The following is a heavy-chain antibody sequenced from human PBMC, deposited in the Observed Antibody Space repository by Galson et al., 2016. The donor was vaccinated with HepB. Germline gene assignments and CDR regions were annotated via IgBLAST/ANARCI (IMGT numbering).Heavy chain of an antibody. V-gene: IGHV5-51*01. D-gene: IGHD3-22*01. Sequence: QSGAEVKKPGESLKISCKGEGYVFSSYWIAWVRQTPDNGLEWMGLFYPGDSEIRYSPSFQGQVTFSADKSINTAYMQWSSLKASDTAIYYCARLVSSRSPYDSWGQGTLVTVSS. CDR1: GYVFSSYW. J-gene: IGHJ4*02. CDR3: ARLVSSRSPYDS. CDR2: FYPGDSEI.